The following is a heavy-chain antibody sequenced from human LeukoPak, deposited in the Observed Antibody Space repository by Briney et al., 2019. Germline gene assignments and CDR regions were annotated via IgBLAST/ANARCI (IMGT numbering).Heavy chain of an antibody. CDR1: GFTFSSYS. Sequence: PGGSLRLSCAASGFTFSSYSMNWVRQAPGKGLEWVSYISSSSSTIYYADSVKGRFTISRDNAKNSLYLQMNSLRAEDTAVYYCARGGWTYYLDYWGQGTLVTVSS. D-gene: IGHD3/OR15-3a*01. J-gene: IGHJ4*02. CDR3: ARGGWTYYLDY. CDR2: ISSSSSTI. V-gene: IGHV3-48*01.